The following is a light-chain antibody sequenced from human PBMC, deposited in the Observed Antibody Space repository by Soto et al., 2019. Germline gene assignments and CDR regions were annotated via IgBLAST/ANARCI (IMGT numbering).Light chain of an antibody. CDR3: QQSYVSPYT. CDR2: AAS. CDR1: QSISVY. Sequence: DIQMTQSPSSLSASLGDRVTITCRASQSISVYLNWYQQKPGKAPQLLIYAASYLQTGVPSRFSGSGSGADFTPTISSLQPEDFATYYCQQSYVSPYTFGQGTKLDI. J-gene: IGKJ2*01. V-gene: IGKV1-39*01.